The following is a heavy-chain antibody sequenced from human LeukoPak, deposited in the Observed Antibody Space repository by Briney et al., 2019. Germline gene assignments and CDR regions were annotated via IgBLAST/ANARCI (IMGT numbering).Heavy chain of an antibody. V-gene: IGHV3-21*05. D-gene: IGHD3-10*01. CDR3: ARDDYYGSGSSWSDYYMDV. Sequence: KAGGSLRLSCAASGFTVSSNYMNWVRQAPGKGLEWVSYISGSGKNIYYADSVKGRLTISRDNAKNSLYLQMNSLRAEDTAVYYCARDDYYGSGSSWSDYYMDVWGKGTTVTISS. CDR2: ISGSGKNI. J-gene: IGHJ6*03. CDR1: GFTVSSNY.